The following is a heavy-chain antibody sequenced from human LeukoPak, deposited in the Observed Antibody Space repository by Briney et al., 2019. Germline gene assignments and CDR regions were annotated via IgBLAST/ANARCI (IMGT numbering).Heavy chain of an antibody. CDR2: IKYDGSGK. D-gene: IGHD6-13*01. J-gene: IGHJ4*02. V-gene: IGHV3-7*01. Sequence: GGSLRLSCVASGFSLSGYWMSWVRQAPGKGLEWVANIKYDGSGKDYVDSVKGRFTISRDNAMNSLFLQMNSLRVEDTAVYYCARDIAPAGLFYDYWGQGTLVTVSS. CDR3: ARDIAPAGLFYDY. CDR1: GFSLSGYW.